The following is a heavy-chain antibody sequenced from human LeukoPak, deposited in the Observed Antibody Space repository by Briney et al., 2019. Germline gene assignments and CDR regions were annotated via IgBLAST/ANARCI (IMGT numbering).Heavy chain of an antibody. Sequence: SETLSLTCAVYGGSFSGYYWSWIRQPPGKGLEWIGEINHSGSTNYNPSLKSRVTISVDTSKNQFSLKLSSVTAADTAVYYCAVGGQRGPEIGGFHAVPAAQGGDYYYGMDVWGQGTTVTVSS. CDR3: AVGGQRGPEIGGFHAVPAAQGGDYYYGMDV. V-gene: IGHV4-34*01. J-gene: IGHJ6*02. D-gene: IGHD2-2*01. CDR1: GGSFSGYY. CDR2: INHSGST.